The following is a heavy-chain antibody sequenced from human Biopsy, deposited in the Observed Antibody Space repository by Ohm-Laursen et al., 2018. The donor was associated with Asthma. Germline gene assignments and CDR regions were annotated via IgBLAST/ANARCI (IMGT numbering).Heavy chain of an antibody. Sequence: GSLRLSCTASGFAVSRDHMFWVRQAPGKGLEWVSVIYSGGTSHTADSVRGRFTISRDFSKNTLHLQMHSLRVEDTAVYYCAIGDSSVWSHYYFDYWGQGTLVTVSS. CDR2: IYSGGTS. V-gene: IGHV3-53*01. J-gene: IGHJ4*02. CDR3: AIGDSSVWSHYYFDY. CDR1: GFAVSRDH. D-gene: IGHD3-22*01.